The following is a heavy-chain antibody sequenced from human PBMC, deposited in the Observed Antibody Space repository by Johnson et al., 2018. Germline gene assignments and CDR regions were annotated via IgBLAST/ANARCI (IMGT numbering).Heavy chain of an antibody. CDR1: GGTLSSYA. D-gene: IGHD4-17*01. V-gene: IGHV1-69*01. Sequence: QVQLVQAGAEVTKPGSSVKVSCKASGGTLSSYAISWVRQAPGQGLEWMGGIIPIFGTANYAQKFQGRVTITADESTSTAYMELSSLRSEDTAVYYCARGYGDYQGKGMDVWGQGTTVTVSS. J-gene: IGHJ6*02. CDR2: IIPIFGTA. CDR3: ARGYGDYQGKGMDV.